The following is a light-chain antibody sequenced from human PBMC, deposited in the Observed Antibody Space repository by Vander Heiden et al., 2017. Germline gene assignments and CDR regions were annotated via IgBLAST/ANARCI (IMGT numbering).Light chain of an antibody. CDR2: KAS. CDR1: QSISSW. J-gene: IGKJ5*01. CDR3: QQYNSYSGIT. V-gene: IGKV1-5*03. Sequence: DIQMTQSPSTLSASVGDRVTITCRASQSISSWLAWYQQQPGKAPKLLIYKASSLESGVPSRFSGSGSGTEFTLTISSLQPDDFATYYCQQYNSYSGITFGQGTRLEIK.